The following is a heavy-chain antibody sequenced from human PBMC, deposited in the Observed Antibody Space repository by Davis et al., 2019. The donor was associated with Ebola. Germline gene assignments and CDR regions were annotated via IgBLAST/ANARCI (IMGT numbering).Heavy chain of an antibody. CDR2: ISSSGGNS. Sequence: GESLKISCAVSGVTSRNYVMSWVRQAPGKGLEWVSSISSSGGNSFYMDSVKGRFYIDRDNSKNTVHLQMNSLRVEDTAVYYCARVSSPIAVTGTALGYWGQGTLVAVSS. CDR3: ARVSSPIAVTGTALGY. CDR1: GVTSRNYV. V-gene: IGHV3-23*01. J-gene: IGHJ4*02. D-gene: IGHD6-19*01.